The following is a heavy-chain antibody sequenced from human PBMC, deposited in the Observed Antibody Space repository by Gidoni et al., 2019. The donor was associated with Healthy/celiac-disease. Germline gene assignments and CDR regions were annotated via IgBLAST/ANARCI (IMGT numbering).Heavy chain of an antibody. D-gene: IGHD3-22*01. CDR1: RFPFSSYA. Sequence: EVQLVESGGGLVQPGGSLRLSCPASRFPFSSYAMHWVRQAPGKGLEYVSAISSNGGSTYYANSVKGRFTISRDNSKNTLYLQMGSLRAEDMAVYYCARAKYDSSGYYHHWGQGTLVTVSS. CDR2: ISSNGGST. J-gene: IGHJ5*02. CDR3: ARAKYDSSGYYHH. V-gene: IGHV3-64*01.